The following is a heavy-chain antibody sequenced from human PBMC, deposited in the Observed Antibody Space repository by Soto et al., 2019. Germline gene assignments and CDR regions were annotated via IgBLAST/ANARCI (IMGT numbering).Heavy chain of an antibody. CDR2: INPSGGST. CDR1: GYTFTSYY. D-gene: IGHD3-22*01. V-gene: IGHV1-46*01. J-gene: IGHJ3*02. CDR3: ARERDYYDSSGYSTQAFDI. Sequence: GASVKVSCKASGYTFTSYYMHWVRQAPGQGLEWMGIINPSGGSTSYAQKFQGRVTMTRDTSTSTVYMELSSLRSEDTAVYYCARERDYYDSSGYSTQAFDIWGQGTMVTVSS.